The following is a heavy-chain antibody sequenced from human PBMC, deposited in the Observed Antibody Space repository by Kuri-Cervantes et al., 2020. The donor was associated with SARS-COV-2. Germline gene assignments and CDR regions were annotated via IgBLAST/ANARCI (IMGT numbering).Heavy chain of an antibody. J-gene: IGHJ5*02. V-gene: IGHV4-30-4*08. CDR1: GGSISSGDYY. Sequence: LRLSCTVSGGSISSGDYYWSWIRQPPGKGLEWIGYIYYSGSTYYNPSLKSRVTISVDTSKNQFSLKLSSVTDADTAVYYCARDQVDVVVPAAMGPHWFDPWGQGTLVTVSS. D-gene: IGHD2-2*01. CDR3: ARDQVDVVVPAAMGPHWFDP. CDR2: IYYSGST.